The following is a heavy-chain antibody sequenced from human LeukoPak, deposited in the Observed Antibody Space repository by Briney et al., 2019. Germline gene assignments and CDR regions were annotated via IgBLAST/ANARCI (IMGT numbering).Heavy chain of an antibody. D-gene: IGHD1-1*01. Sequence: PSETLSLTCAVYGGSFSGYYWSWIRQPPGKGLEWIGEINHSGSTNYNPSLKSRVTISVDTSKNQFSLKLSSVTAADTAVYYCARGLVGTTSDDYWGQGALVTVSS. CDR1: GGSFSGYY. CDR2: INHSGST. J-gene: IGHJ4*02. V-gene: IGHV4-34*01. CDR3: ARGLVGTTSDDY.